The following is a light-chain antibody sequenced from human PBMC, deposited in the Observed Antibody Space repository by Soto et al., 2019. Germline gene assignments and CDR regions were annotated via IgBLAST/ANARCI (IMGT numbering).Light chain of an antibody. J-gene: IGKJ2*01. CDR1: QSMNLY. V-gene: IGKV1-39*01. CDR3: QQSYRRPYT. Sequence: IQLTQSPSSLSASVGDSVTVTCRASQSMNLYLNWYQQKPGKAPTLLFYGASTMQSGVPSRFSGGGSRTDFTLTISSLQTEDFATYYCQQSYRRPYTFGQGTKLEI. CDR2: GAS.